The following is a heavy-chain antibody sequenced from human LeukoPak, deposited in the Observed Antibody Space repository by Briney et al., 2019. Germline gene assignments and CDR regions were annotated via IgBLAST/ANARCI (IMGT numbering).Heavy chain of an antibody. V-gene: IGHV3-74*01. D-gene: IGHD2-2*01. CDR2: ILSDGTTT. CDR1: GFSLSNYW. J-gene: IGHJ4*02. Sequence: PGGPLRLSGAPSGFSLSNYWMHWARQAPGKGLVWVSRILSDGTTTGYADSVEGRFTISRDTAKNTLYLQMNSLRVDDTAIYYCAREVAVGYCSSTTCYADDHWGQGTLVTVSS. CDR3: AREVAVGYCSSTTCYADDH.